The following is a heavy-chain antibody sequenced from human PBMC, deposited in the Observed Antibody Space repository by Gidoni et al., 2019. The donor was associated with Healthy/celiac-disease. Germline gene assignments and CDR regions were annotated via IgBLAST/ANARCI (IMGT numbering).Heavy chain of an antibody. CDR3: ARDNLFYCSSTSCSGYYGMDV. CDR2: ISAYNGNT. CDR1: GYTFTRYG. J-gene: IGHJ6*02. D-gene: IGHD2-2*01. V-gene: IGHV1-18*04. Sequence: QVQLVQSGAELKKPGASVKVSCKASGYTFTRYGIRWVRQAPGQGLEWMGWISAYNGNTNYAQKLQGRVTMTTDTSTSTAYMELRSLRSDDTAVYYCARDNLFYCSSTSCSGYYGMDVWGQGTTVTVSS.